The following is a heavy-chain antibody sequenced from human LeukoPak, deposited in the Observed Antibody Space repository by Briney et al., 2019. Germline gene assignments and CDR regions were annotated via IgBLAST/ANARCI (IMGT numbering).Heavy chain of an antibody. Sequence: PSETLSLTCGVSSTSFSSYYWSWIRQPPGKGLEWIGEVNHSGYTNTNPSLKSRVTISVDTSNNQFSLRLSSVTAADTAVYFCARMTTGHDYWGQGTLVTVSS. CDR3: ARMTTGHDY. D-gene: IGHD4-17*01. V-gene: IGHV4-34*01. CDR2: VNHSGYT. CDR1: STSFSSYY. J-gene: IGHJ4*02.